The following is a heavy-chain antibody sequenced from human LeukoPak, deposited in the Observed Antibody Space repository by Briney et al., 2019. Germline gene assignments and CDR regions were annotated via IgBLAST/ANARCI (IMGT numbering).Heavy chain of an antibody. CDR1: GFTFSSYG. J-gene: IGHJ6*02. V-gene: IGHV3-30*02. CDR3: AKAGGYDIRSYGMDV. D-gene: IGHD5-12*01. CDR2: IRYDGSNK. Sequence: PGGSLRLSCAAPGFTFSSYGMHWVRQAPGKGLEWVAFIRYDGSNKYYADSVKGRFTISRDNSKNTLYLQMNSLRAEDTAVYYCAKAGGYDIRSYGMDVWGQGTTVTVSS.